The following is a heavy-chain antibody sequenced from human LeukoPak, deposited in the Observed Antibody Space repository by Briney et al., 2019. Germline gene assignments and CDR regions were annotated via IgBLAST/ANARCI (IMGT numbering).Heavy chain of an antibody. CDR1: GGTFSSYA. J-gene: IGHJ5*02. CDR2: MNPNSGNT. CDR3: ALGYCSSTSCYEDWFDP. D-gene: IGHD2-2*01. V-gene: IGHV1-8*02. Sequence: ASVKVSCKASGGTFSSYAISWVRQATGQGLEWMGWMNPNSGNTGYAQKFQGRVTMTRNTSISTAYMELSSLRSEDTAVYYCALGYCSSTSCYEDWFDPWGQGTLVTVSS.